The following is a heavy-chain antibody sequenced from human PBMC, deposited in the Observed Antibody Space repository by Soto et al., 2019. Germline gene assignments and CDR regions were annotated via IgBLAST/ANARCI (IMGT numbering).Heavy chain of an antibody. V-gene: IGHV1-69*06. CDR3: AMEYCSSTSCYRDY. CDR1: GYTFARYG. D-gene: IGHD2-2*02. CDR2: IIPIFGRA. J-gene: IGHJ4*02. Sequence: SVKVSCKASGYTFARYGISWLRQAPGQGLEWMGGIIPIFGRANYAQKFQGRVTITADKSTSTAYMELSSLRSEDTAVYYCAMEYCSSTSCYRDYWGQGTLVTVSS.